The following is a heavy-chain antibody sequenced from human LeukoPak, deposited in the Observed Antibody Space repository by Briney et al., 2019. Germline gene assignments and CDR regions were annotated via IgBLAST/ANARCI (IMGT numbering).Heavy chain of an antibody. Sequence: GGSLRLSCAASGFTFSSYAMSWVRQAPGKGLEWISFISYDGSNKYYADSVQGRFTISRDIFKNTLYLQMNSLRTEDTAVYYCARDDCSKTSCYGIWGQGTLVTVSS. CDR3: ARDDCSKTSCYGI. J-gene: IGHJ4*02. V-gene: IGHV3-30*03. D-gene: IGHD2-2*01. CDR2: ISYDGSNK. CDR1: GFTFSSYA.